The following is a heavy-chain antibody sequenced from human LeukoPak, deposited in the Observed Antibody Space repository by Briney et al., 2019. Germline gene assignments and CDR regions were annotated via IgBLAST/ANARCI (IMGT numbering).Heavy chain of an antibody. CDR2: CDSDGSGT. Sequence: GGSLRLSCGASGFTFSTSEMNWVRQAPGKGLEWVSRCDSDGSGTTYVDSVKGRFTVSRDNAKNTLYLQMSSLRAEDTAVYYCATSSVWGGAFNIWGQGTMVTVSS. D-gene: IGHD3-16*01. CDR3: ATSSVWGGAFNI. V-gene: IGHV3-74*01. CDR1: GFTFSTSE. J-gene: IGHJ3*02.